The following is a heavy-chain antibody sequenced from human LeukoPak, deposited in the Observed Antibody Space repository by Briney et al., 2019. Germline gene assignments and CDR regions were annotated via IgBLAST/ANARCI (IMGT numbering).Heavy chain of an antibody. CDR3: ARGVEPLAANTLAY. CDR1: GFTVITND. D-gene: IGHD1-14*01. Sequence: GGSLRLSCAASGFTVITNDMTWVRQAPGKGLEWVSVLYSDGNTKYADSVQGRFTISRDNSQNTLYLEMNSLSPGDTAVYYCARGVEPLAANTLAYWGQGTLVTVSS. CDR2: LYSDGNT. J-gene: IGHJ4*02. V-gene: IGHV3-53*01.